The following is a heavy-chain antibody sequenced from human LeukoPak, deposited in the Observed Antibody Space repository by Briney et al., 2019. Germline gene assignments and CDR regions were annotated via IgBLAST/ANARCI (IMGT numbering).Heavy chain of an antibody. CDR1: GYTFTNYD. D-gene: IGHD6-19*01. J-gene: IGHJ4*02. Sequence: ASVKVSCKASGYTFTNYDITWVRQAPGQGLEWMGWVSAYNGNTNYAQKFQGRVTMTTDTSTSTAYMELRSLRSDDTAVYYSAREVSGYSSGWYEDYWGQGTLVTVSS. CDR3: AREVSGYSSGWYEDY. V-gene: IGHV1-18*01. CDR2: VSAYNGNT.